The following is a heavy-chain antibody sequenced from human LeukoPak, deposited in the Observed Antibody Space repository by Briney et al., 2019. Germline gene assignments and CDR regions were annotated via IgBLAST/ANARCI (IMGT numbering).Heavy chain of an antibody. CDR3: ARGIAVAVHFDY. CDR1: GGSISSGGYY. J-gene: IGHJ4*02. Sequence: SSQTLSLSCTVSGGSISSGGYYWSWIRQHPGKGLEWIGYIYYSGSTYYNPSLKSRVTISVDTSKNQFSLKLSSVTAADTAVYYCARGIAVAVHFDYWGQGTLVTVSS. CDR2: IYYSGST. V-gene: IGHV4-31*03. D-gene: IGHD6-19*01.